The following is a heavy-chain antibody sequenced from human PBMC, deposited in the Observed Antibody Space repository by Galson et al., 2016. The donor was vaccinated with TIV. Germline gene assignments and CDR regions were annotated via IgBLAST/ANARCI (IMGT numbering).Heavy chain of an antibody. CDR1: GGSISSGNYY. V-gene: IGHV4-61*02. Sequence: LSLTCTVSGGSISSGNYYWTWIRQPAGKGLEWIGRIHTSGSTNHNPSLESRVTITGNTSKNPFSLNLSSVTATDTAVYYCARQPCSCSSCYNNWFDPWGQGTLVTVSS. D-gene: IGHD2-2*02. J-gene: IGHJ5*02. CDR3: ARQPCSCSSCYNNWFDP. CDR2: IHTSGST.